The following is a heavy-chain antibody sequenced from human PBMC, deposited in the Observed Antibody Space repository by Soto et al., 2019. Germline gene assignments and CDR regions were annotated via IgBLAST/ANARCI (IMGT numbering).Heavy chain of an antibody. Sequence: QVQLQQWGAGLLKPSETLSLTCAVYGGSFSGYYWTWVRQPPGTGLEWIGEINHDGSTNHNPSLKSRVTISVDTSKNQFSLKLTSVTAADTAVYYCARDKITGLFDYWGQGPLVNVSS. CDR3: ARDKITGLFDY. CDR1: GGSFSGYY. V-gene: IGHV4-34*01. D-gene: IGHD2-8*02. CDR2: INHDGST. J-gene: IGHJ4*02.